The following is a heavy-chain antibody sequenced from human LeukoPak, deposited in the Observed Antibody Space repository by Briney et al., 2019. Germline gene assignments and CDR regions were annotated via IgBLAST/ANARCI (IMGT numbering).Heavy chain of an antibody. V-gene: IGHV1-46*01. D-gene: IGHD1-26*01. CDR2: INPSGGST. CDR3: ARDPGYSGRYYSYYYYMVV. CDR1: GYTFTSYY. Sequence: GASVKVSCKASGYTFTSYYMHWVRQAPGQGLEWMGIINPSGGSTSYAQKFQGRVTMTRDTSTSTVYMELSSLRSEDTAMYYCARDPGYSGRYYSYYYYMVVWGKGTTVTVSS. J-gene: IGHJ6*03.